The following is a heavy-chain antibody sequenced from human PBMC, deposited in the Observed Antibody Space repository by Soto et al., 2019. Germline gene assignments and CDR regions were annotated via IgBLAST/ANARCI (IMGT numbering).Heavy chain of an antibody. V-gene: IGHV3-48*01. Sequence: EVQLVESGGGLVQPGGSLRLSCAASGFTFSSYSMNWVRQAPGKGLEWVSYISSSSSTIYYADSVKGRFTISRDKAKNSLYLQMNSLSAEDTAVYYCARDPRFGELLFDPWGQGTLVTVSS. D-gene: IGHD3-10*01. CDR3: ARDPRFGELLFDP. J-gene: IGHJ5*02. CDR1: GFTFSSYS. CDR2: ISSSSSTI.